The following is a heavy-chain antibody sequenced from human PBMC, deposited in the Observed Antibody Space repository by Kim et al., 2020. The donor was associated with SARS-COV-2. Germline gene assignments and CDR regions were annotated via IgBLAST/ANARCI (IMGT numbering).Heavy chain of an antibody. D-gene: IGHD5-12*01. V-gene: IGHV1-69*13. CDR1: GGTFSSYA. J-gene: IGHJ3*02. CDR2: IIPIFGTA. CDR3: ARVVYSGYGHREDAFDI. Sequence: SVKVSCKASGGTFSSYAISWVRQAPGQGLEWMGGIIPIFGTANYAQKFQGRVTITADESTSTAYMELSSLRSEDTAVYYCARVVYSGYGHREDAFDIWGQGTMVTVSS.